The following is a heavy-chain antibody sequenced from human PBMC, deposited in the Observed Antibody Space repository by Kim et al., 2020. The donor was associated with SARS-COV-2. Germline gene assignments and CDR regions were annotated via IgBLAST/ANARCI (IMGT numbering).Heavy chain of an antibody. V-gene: IGHV4-59*08. CDR3: ARHGVAAAGTRWFDP. J-gene: IGHJ5*02. D-gene: IGHD6-13*01. Sequence: PSLQGRATISVDTSKNQFSMKLSSVTAADTAVYYCARHGVAAAGTRWFDPWGQGTLVTVSS.